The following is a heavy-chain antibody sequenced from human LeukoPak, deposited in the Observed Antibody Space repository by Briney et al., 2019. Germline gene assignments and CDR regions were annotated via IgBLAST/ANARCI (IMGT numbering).Heavy chain of an antibody. CDR2: IYYSGST. Sequence: SETLSLTCTVSGGSISSYYWSWIRQPPGKGLEWIGYIYYSGSTNYNPSLKSQVTISVDTSKNQFSLKLSSVTAADTAVYYCARADSSGWRASFDPWGQGTLVTVSS. CDR3: ARADSSGWRASFDP. D-gene: IGHD6-19*01. CDR1: GGSISSYY. J-gene: IGHJ5*02. V-gene: IGHV4-59*01.